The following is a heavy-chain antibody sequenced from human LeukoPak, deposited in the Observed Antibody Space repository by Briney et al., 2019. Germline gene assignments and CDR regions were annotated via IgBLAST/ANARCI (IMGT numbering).Heavy chain of an antibody. CDR1: GFTFRSYG. Sequence: PGGTLRLSCAASGFTFRSYGMSWVRQAPGKGLEWVSGISGSGGRTFYADSVKGRFTISRDNSKNTLYLQMNSLRAEDTAVYYCAKGRGWEASYYYYYMDVWGKGTTVTISS. CDR3: AKGRGWEASYYYYYMDV. CDR2: ISGSGGRT. D-gene: IGHD1-26*01. J-gene: IGHJ6*03. V-gene: IGHV3-23*01.